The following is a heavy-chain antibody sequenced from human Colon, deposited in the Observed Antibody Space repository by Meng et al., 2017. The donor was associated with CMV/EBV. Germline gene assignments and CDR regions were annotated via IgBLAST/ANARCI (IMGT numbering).Heavy chain of an antibody. Sequence: QVQLMQSGAGVKEPGASVKVSCKTSGYTFSDYYMHWVGQAPGQGLEWMGWIRSDGSATNYAQKFRGRVTMTRDASVSTAYMELSGLTSDDTAVYFCVRSSGWSLFDYWGPGALVTVSS. D-gene: IGHD6-19*01. CDR2: IRSDGSAT. CDR1: GYTFSDYY. V-gene: IGHV1-2*02. CDR3: VRSSGWSLFDY. J-gene: IGHJ4*02.